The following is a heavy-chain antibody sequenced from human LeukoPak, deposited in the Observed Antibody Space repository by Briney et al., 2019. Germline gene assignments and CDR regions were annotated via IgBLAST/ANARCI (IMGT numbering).Heavy chain of an antibody. CDR2: LNHSGST. J-gene: IGHJ4*02. CDR3: ASEGRSRAGADGYETKMDY. V-gene: IGHV4-34*01. CDR1: GGSISHYY. Sequence: SETLSLTCTVSGGSISHYYWSWIRQPPGKGLEWIGELNHSGSTNYNPSLKSRVTISVDTSKNQFSLKLSSVTAADTAVYYCASEGRSRAGADGYETKMDYGGQGTLVTVSS. D-gene: IGHD5-24*01.